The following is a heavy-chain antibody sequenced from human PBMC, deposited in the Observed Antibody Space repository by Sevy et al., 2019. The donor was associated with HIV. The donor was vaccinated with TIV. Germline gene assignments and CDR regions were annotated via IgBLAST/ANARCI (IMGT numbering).Heavy chain of an antibody. CDR1: GFTFSSYA. V-gene: IGHV3-30*04. D-gene: IGHD2-21*01. J-gene: IGHJ6*02. CDR2: ISYDGSNK. CDR3: ARSLRMVVSAHNYYGMDV. Sequence: GESLKISCAASGFTFSSYAMHWVRQAPGKGLEWVTVISYDGSNKYYADSVKGRFTISRDNSKNTLYLQMNSLRAEDTAVYYCARSLRMVVSAHNYYGMDVWGQGTTVTVSS.